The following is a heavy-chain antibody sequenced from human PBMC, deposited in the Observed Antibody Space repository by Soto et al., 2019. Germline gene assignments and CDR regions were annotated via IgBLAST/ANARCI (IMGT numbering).Heavy chain of an antibody. V-gene: IGHV4-39*01. CDR3: ARHRFYDSSGYHCYCYDY. J-gene: IGHJ4*02. D-gene: IGHD3-22*01. CDR2: IYYSGST. Sequence: SQALCLTCTVSGGSISRSSYYWGLIRQPPGKGLEWIGSIYYSGSTYYNPSLKSRVTISVDTSKNQFSLKLSSVTAADTAVYYCARHRFYDSSGYHCYCYDYWGQGTLVTGSS. CDR1: GGSISRSSYY.